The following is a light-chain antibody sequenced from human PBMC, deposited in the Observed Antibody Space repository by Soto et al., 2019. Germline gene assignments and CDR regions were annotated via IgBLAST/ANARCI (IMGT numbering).Light chain of an antibody. CDR1: QTVSSDY. J-gene: IGKJ2*01. CDR2: GTS. CDR3: QRYGSSPPYT. Sequence: IGLAQSPGTLSLSPGERATLSCRASQTVSSDYLAWYQHKPGQSPRLLIYGTSNRATGIPDRFSGSGSGTDFTLTLSRMEREDFVVYYCQRYGSSPPYTFGQGTKLEIQ. V-gene: IGKV3-20*01.